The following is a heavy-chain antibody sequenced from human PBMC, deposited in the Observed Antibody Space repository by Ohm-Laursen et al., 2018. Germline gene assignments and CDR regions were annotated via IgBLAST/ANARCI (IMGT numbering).Heavy chain of an antibody. CDR3: VRDPSGWGLDV. Sequence: SLRLSCSASAFSFSTYDMHWVRQPTGKGLEWVSGIGRGGGTHYADSVKGRFTISRENVKGSLYLQMDSLRAGDTAVYYCVRDPSGWGLDVWGQGTTVTVSS. CDR2: IGRGGGT. CDR1: AFSFSTYD. V-gene: IGHV3-13*01. J-gene: IGHJ6*02. D-gene: IGHD2-15*01.